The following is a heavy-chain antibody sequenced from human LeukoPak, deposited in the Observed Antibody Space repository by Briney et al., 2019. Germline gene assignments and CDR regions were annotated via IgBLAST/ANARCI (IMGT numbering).Heavy chain of an antibody. CDR1: GFIFSNYA. CDR3: AKDDAWLRFGE. D-gene: IGHD3-10*01. Sequence: PGGSLTPSCAASGFIFSNYAMSWVRQPPGKGLEWVSGISPSGDITYYAGSVKGRFTISRDNSKNTLYVEVLSLTAEDTAVYYCAKDDAWLRFGEWSQGTLVTVSS. V-gene: IGHV3-23*01. CDR2: ISPSGDIT. J-gene: IGHJ4*02.